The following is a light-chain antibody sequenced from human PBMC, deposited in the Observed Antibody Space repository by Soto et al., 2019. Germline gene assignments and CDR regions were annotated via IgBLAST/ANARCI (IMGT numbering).Light chain of an antibody. Sequence: QSVLTQPPSASGTPGQRVTISCSGSYSDIGSNVVNWYRQLPGTAPKLLIYTTDQRPSGVPDRFFGSKSGTSASLAISGLRSEDEADYYCAAWDDSLNGPVFGGGTKLTVL. V-gene: IGLV1-44*01. CDR1: YSDIGSNV. CDR2: TTD. J-gene: IGLJ3*02. CDR3: AAWDDSLNGPV.